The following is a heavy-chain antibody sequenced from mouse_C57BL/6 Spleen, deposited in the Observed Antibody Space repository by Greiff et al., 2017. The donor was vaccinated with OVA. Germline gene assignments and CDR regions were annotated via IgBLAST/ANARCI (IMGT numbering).Heavy chain of an antibody. CDR1: GFTFSSYA. CDR3: ARANYGYDGRGRYYFDY. CDR2: ISDGGSYT. J-gene: IGHJ2*01. D-gene: IGHD2-2*01. V-gene: IGHV5-4*01. Sequence: DVHLVESGGGLVKPGGSLKLSCAASGFTFSSYAMSWVRQTPEKRLEWVATISDGGSYTYYPDNVKGRFTISRDNAKNNLYLQMSHLKSEDTAMYYGARANYGYDGRGRYYFDYWGKGTTLTVSS.